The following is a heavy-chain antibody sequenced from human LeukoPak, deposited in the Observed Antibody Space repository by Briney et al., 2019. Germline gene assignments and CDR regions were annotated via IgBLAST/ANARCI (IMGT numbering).Heavy chain of an antibody. CDR2: ITSSGNTI. J-gene: IGHJ3*02. D-gene: IGHD1-26*01. V-gene: IGHV3-48*03. Sequence: GGPLRLSCAASGFTFNTYELNWVRQAPGKGLEWVSYITSSGNTIYYADSVKGRFPISRDNAKNSLYLQMHSRRAEDTAVYYCARDFVSGSSDSFDIWGQGTMVTVSS. CDR1: GFTFNTYE. CDR3: ARDFVSGSSDSFDI.